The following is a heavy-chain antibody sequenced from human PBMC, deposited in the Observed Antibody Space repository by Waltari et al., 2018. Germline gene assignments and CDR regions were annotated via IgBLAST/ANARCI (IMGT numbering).Heavy chain of an antibody. D-gene: IGHD2-2*02. V-gene: IGHV3-30*02. CDR3: AKDAFGNTYLDF. CDR1: GFTFSNFG. J-gene: IGHJ4*02. Sequence: QVNLVESGGGVVQPGGSLRLSCATSGFTFSNFGMHWVRQAPGKGLGWVALIWFDGSDKCYADSGRGRFTISRDNSARTLYLDMDSLRLDDTAMYYCAKDAFGNTYLDFWGQGTLVTVSS. CDR2: IWFDGSDK.